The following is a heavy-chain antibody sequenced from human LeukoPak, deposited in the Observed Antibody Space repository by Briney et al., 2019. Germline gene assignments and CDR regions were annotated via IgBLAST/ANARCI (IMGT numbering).Heavy chain of an antibody. Sequence: ASVKVSCKASGYTFTSYGISWVRQAPGQGLEWMGWISAYNGNTSYAQKLQGRVTMTTDTSTSTAYMELRSLRSDDTAVYYCARDQGRITMVRGVMDYYYYMDVWGKGTTVTVSS. CDR2: ISAYNGNT. J-gene: IGHJ6*03. CDR3: ARDQGRITMVRGVMDYYYYMDV. CDR1: GYTFTSYG. V-gene: IGHV1-18*01. D-gene: IGHD3-10*01.